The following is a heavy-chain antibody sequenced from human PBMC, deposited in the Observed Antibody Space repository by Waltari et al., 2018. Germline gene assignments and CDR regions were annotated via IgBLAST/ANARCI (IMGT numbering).Heavy chain of an antibody. CDR2: IYHSGST. Sequence: QVQLQQSGPGLVKPSETLSLTCAVSGYSISSGYYWGWIRQPPGKGLEWIGSIYHSGSTYYNPSLKSRVTISVDTSKNQFSLKLSSVTAADTAVYYCARNTDPYSSSWYYFDYWGQGTLVTVSS. D-gene: IGHD6-13*01. CDR1: GYSISSGYY. CDR3: ARNTDPYSSSWYYFDY. J-gene: IGHJ4*02. V-gene: IGHV4-38-2*01.